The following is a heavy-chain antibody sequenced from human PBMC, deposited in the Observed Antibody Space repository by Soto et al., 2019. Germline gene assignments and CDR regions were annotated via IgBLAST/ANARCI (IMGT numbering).Heavy chain of an antibody. J-gene: IGHJ4*02. Sequence: EVELVESGGGLVKPGGSLRLSCAASGLTFIDACMSWVRQAPGKGLEWIVRIKSKADGATVDYAAPVKGRFTISRDESKNTMMLQMNSLTTEDTAVYYCTTADSYNCWSGDFWGDFWGQGTLVTVCS. CDR3: TTADSYNCWSGDFWGDF. D-gene: IGHD3-3*01. CDR1: GLTFIDAC. CDR2: IKSKADGATV. V-gene: IGHV3-15*01.